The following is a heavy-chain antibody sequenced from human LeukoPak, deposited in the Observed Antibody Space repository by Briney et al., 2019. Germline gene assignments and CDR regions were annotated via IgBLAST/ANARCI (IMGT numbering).Heavy chain of an antibody. Sequence: SETLSLTCAVCGGSFSGYYWSWIRQPPGKGLEWIGEINHSGSTNYNPSLKSRVTISVDTSKNQFSLKLSSVTAADTAVYYCARGSIYGMDVWGKGTTVTVSS. CDR2: INHSGST. J-gene: IGHJ6*04. V-gene: IGHV4-34*01. CDR1: GGSFSGYY. CDR3: ARGSIYGMDV.